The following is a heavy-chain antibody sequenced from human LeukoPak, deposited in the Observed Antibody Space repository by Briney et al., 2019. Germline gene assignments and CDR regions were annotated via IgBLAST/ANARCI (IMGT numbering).Heavy chain of an antibody. CDR3: ARGDFGGYYDSSGYHDAFDI. CDR2: IIPIFGTA. D-gene: IGHD3-22*01. Sequence: SVKVSCKASVGTFSSYAISWVRQAPGQGREWMGGIIPIFGTANYAQKFQGRVTITADESTSTAYMELSSLRSEDTAVYYCARGDFGGYYDSSGYHDAFDIWGQGTMVTVSS. J-gene: IGHJ3*02. CDR1: VGTFSSYA. V-gene: IGHV1-69*13.